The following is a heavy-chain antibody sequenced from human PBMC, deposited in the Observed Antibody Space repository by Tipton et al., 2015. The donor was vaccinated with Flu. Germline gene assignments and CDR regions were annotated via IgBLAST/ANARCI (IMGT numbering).Heavy chain of an antibody. CDR2: ISYDGSNK. D-gene: IGHD6-19*01. CDR1: GFTFHYYG. J-gene: IGHJ4*02. V-gene: IGHV3-30*18. CDR3: AKAPVIGGWNYFDY. Sequence: RSLRLSCKVSGFTFHYYGMHWVRQAPGKGLEWVAVISYDGSNKYYGDFVKGRFTISRDNSKDTLFLQMDSLRPDDTAVYYCAKAPVIGGWNYFDYWGQGTPVTVSS.